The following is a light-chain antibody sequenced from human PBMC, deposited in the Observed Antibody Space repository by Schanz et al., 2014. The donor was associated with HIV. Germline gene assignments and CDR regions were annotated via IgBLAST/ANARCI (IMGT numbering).Light chain of an antibody. Sequence: DIQMTQSPSTLSASVGDRVTITCRASQSISSWLAWYQQKPGKAPKLLIYKASSLESGVPSRFSGSGSGTEFTLTISSLQTEDFATYYCQQSNTFPYTFGQGTKLDIK. V-gene: IGKV1-5*03. CDR3: QQSNTFPYT. CDR2: KAS. J-gene: IGKJ2*01. CDR1: QSISSW.